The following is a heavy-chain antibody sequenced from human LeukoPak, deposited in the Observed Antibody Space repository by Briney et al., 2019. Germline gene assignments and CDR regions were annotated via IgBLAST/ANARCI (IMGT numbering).Heavy chain of an antibody. D-gene: IGHD6-13*01. Sequence: SETLSLTCTVSDSSISSYFWSWIRQPAGKGLKWIGRIYTSGSTNYNPSLKSRVTMSVDTSKNQFSLKLSSVTAADTAVYYCARSSASSWYDVGYWGQGTLVTVSS. CDR3: ARSSASSWYDVGY. CDR2: IYTSGST. V-gene: IGHV4-4*07. J-gene: IGHJ4*02. CDR1: DSSISSYF.